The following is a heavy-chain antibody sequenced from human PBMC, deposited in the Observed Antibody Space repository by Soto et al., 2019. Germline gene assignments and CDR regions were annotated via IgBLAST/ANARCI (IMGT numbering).Heavy chain of an antibody. J-gene: IGHJ5*02. D-gene: IGHD2-2*01. Sequence: ASVKVSCKASGYTFTGYYMHWVRQAPGQGLEWTGWINPNSGGTNYAQKFQGRVSMTTDTSTTTAYMELRSLRSDDTAVYYCARVVPGAEAWFGPWGQGTLVTVSS. V-gene: IGHV1-2*02. CDR3: ARVVPGAEAWFGP. CDR1: GYTFTGYY. CDR2: INPNSGGT.